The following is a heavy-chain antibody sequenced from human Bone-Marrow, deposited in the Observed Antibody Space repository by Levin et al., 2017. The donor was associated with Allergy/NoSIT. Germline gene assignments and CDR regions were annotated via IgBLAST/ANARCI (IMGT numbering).Heavy chain of an antibody. CDR3: ATMSSPSYYYALDV. CDR1: GFSVSDNY. CDR2: IYSGGNT. V-gene: IGHV3-53*01. Sequence: LSLTCVASGFSVSDNYLAWVRQAPGRGLEWVSIIYSGGNTYDADAVRGRFTISKDSSQNRLFLQMNNLRGEDTATYYCATMSSPSYYYALDVWGQGTTVTVSS. J-gene: IGHJ6*02.